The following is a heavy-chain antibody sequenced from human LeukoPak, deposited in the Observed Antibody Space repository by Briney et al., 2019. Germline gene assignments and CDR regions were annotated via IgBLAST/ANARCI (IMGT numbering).Heavy chain of an antibody. CDR3: ARDSRGAYNFDF. V-gene: IGHV1-2*02. CDR2: INPNSGGT. D-gene: IGHD3-10*01. CDR1: GYTFTAYY. J-gene: IGHJ4*02. Sequence: GASVKVSSTASGYTFTAYYMHWLRQAPGQGLEWMGWINPNSGGTKYAQKFQGRVTMTRDTSISTAYMELSSLSSDDTAVYYCARDSRGAYNFDFWGQGTLVTVSS.